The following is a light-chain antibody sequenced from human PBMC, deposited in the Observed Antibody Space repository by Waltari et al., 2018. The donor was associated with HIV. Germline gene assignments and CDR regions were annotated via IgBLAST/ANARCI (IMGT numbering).Light chain of an antibody. J-gene: IGKJ2*01. CDR1: QGILFNSNNKNY. Sequence: DIVMTQSPDSLTVSLGERATINCKSSQGILFNSNNKNYLAWYQQRPGQSPSLLIYWASTRGSGVPVRFSGARSGTNFYLTISNLQPEDVAVYYCQQYYTTPYSFGQGSRLEI. CDR3: QQYYTTPYS. CDR2: WAS. V-gene: IGKV4-1*01.